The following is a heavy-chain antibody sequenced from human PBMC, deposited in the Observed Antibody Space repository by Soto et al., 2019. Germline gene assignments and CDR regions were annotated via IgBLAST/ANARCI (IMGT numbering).Heavy chain of an antibody. CDR1: GGSISSGGYS. J-gene: IGHJ4*02. CDR2: IYHSGST. D-gene: IGHD2-21*01. Sequence: PSETLSLTCAVSGGSISSGGYSWSWIRQPPGKGLEWIGYIYHSGSTYYNPSLKSRVTISVDRSKNQLSLKLSSVTAADTAVYYCARVRTTYFDYWGQGTLVTVSS. CDR3: ARVRTTYFDY. V-gene: IGHV4-30-2*01.